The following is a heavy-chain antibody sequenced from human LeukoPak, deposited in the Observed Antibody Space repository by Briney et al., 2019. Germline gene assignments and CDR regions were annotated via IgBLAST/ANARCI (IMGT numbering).Heavy chain of an antibody. D-gene: IGHD5-18*01. Sequence: PGGSLRLSCEASEFTFSSYAMSWVRQAPGKGLEWVSAIINSGGSTYYADSVKGRFTISRDNSKNTLYLQMNSLRAEDTAVYYCAKDAYGYKDYWGQGTLVTVSS. J-gene: IGHJ4*02. CDR1: EFTFSSYA. CDR2: IINSGGST. V-gene: IGHV3-23*01. CDR3: AKDAYGYKDY.